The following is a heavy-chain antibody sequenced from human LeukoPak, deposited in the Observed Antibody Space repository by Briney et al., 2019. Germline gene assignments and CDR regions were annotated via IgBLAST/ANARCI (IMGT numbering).Heavy chain of an antibody. CDR3: ARPCYKYYDTSGYAFDI. J-gene: IGHJ3*02. V-gene: IGHV3-30*04. D-gene: IGHD3-22*01. Sequence: GGSLRLSCAASGFTFSSYAMHWVRQAPGKGLEWVAVISYDGSNKYYADSVKGRFTISRDNSKNTLYLQVNSLRAEDTAVYYCARPCYKYYDTSGYAFDIWGQGTMVTVSS. CDR1: GFTFSSYA. CDR2: ISYDGSNK.